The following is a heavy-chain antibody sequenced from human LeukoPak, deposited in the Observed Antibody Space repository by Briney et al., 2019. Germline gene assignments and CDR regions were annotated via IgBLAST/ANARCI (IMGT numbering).Heavy chain of an antibody. V-gene: IGHV4-61*02. CDR2: IYTSGST. J-gene: IGHJ4*02. CDR1: GGSISSGSYY. Sequence: SETLSLTCTVSGGSISSGSYYWSWIRQPAGKGLEWIGRIYTSGSTNYNPSLKSRVTISVDTSKNQFSLKLSSVTAADTAVYYCAGATVTSFDYWGQGTLVTVSS. D-gene: IGHD4-17*01. CDR3: AGATVTSFDY.